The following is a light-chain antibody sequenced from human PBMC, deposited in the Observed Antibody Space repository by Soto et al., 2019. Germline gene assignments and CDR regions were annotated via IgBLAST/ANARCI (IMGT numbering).Light chain of an antibody. V-gene: IGLV2-14*03. CDR3: SSYSSSSTYV. CDR2: DVT. CDR1: SSDVGGYNY. J-gene: IGLJ1*01. Sequence: QSALTQPASVSGSLGQSITISCTGTSSDVGGYNYVSWYQHHPGKAPTLMIYDVTYRPSGVSNRFSGSKSDNTASLTISGLQAEDEADYYCSSYSSSSTYVFGTGTKVTVL.